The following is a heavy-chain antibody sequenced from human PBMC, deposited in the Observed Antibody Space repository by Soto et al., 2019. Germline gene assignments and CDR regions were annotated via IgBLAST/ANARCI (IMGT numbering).Heavy chain of an antibody. J-gene: IGHJ4*02. Sequence: QVQLVQSGAEVKKPGSSVKVSCKASGGTFSSYAISWVRQAPGQGLEWMGGIIPIFGTANYAQQFQGRVTITADESTSTAYMELSSLRSEDTAVYYCARKSDYYDSSGYRQFDYWGQGTLVTVSS. CDR3: ARKSDYYDSSGYRQFDY. V-gene: IGHV1-69*01. CDR1: GGTFSSYA. CDR2: IIPIFGTA. D-gene: IGHD3-22*01.